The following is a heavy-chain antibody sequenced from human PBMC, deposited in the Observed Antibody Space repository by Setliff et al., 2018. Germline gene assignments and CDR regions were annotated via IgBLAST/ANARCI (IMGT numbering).Heavy chain of an antibody. J-gene: IGHJ4*02. Sequence: GASVKVSCKASGYTFIDFYMHWVRQAPGQGLEWIGFINPKTDYTNYAQKLQGRVTMTTDTSTSTAYMELRSLRSDDTAVYYCARDVALVGATPYWGQGTLVTVSS. D-gene: IGHD1-26*01. CDR2: INPKTDYT. CDR3: ARDVALVGATPY. CDR1: GYTFIDFY. V-gene: IGHV1-18*04.